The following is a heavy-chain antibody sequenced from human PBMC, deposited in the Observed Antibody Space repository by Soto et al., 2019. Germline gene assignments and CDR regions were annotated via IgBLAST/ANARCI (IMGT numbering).Heavy chain of an antibody. V-gene: IGHV1-2*04. CDR1: GYTFTGYY. CDR3: ARSYYYDFWSGHLEGPGMDV. J-gene: IGHJ6*02. CDR2: INPNSGGT. Sequence: ASVKVSCKASGYTFTGYYMHWVRQAPGQGLEWMGWINPNSGGTNYAQKFQGWVTMTRDTSISTAYMELSRLRSDDTAVYYCARSYYYDFWSGHLEGPGMDVWGQGTTVTVSS. D-gene: IGHD3-3*01.